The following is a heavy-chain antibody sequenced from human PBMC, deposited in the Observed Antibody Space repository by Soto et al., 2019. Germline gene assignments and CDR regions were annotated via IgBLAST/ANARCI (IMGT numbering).Heavy chain of an antibody. J-gene: IGHJ4*02. V-gene: IGHV4-38-2*02. CDR2: IYHSGST. D-gene: IGHD6-6*01. Sequence: SETLSLTCTVSYYSIGSTYYWGWIRQPPGKGLEWIGNIYHSGSTYYNPSLKSRVTMSVDTSKNQFSLKLSSVTAADTAVFYCARQGEHSSSYFFDSWGQGTLVTVSS. CDR1: YYSIGSTYY. CDR3: ARQGEHSSSYFFDS.